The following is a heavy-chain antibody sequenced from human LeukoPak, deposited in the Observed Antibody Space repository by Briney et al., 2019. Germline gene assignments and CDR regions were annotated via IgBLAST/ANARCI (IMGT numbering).Heavy chain of an antibody. CDR3: AGVAAAGYDY. Sequence: TLSLTFTVSGGSISSGSYYWSWIRQPAGKGLEWIGRIYTSGSTNYNPSLKSRVTISVDTSKNQFSLKLSSVTAADTAVYYCAGVAAAGYDYWGQGTLVTVSS. CDR2: IYTSGST. V-gene: IGHV4-61*02. CDR1: GGSISSGSYY. J-gene: IGHJ4*02. D-gene: IGHD6-13*01.